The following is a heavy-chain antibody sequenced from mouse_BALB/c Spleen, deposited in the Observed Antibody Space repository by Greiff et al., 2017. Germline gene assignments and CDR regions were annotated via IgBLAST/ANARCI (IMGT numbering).Heavy chain of an antibody. J-gene: IGHJ2*01. Sequence: EVKLMESGGGLVQPGGSLRLSCATSGFTFTDYYMSWVRQPPGKALEWLGFIRNKANGYTTEYSASVKGRFTISRDNSQSILYLQMNTLRAEDSATYYCARDKPYGNYEDYFDYWGQGTTLTVSS. D-gene: IGHD2-1*01. V-gene: IGHV7-3*02. CDR1: GFTFTDYY. CDR3: ARDKPYGNYEDYFDY. CDR2: IRNKANGYTT.